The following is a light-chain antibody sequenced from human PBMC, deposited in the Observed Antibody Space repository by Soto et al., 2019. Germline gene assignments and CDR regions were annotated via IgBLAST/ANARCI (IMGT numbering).Light chain of an antibody. CDR2: DAS. Sequence: EIVLTQSPATLSLSPGERATLSCRASQSVSSYLAWYQQKRGQAPRLLIYDASNRATGIPARFSGSGPGTDFTLTISSLEPEDFAVYYCQQRSNWPITFGQGTRLEIK. CDR1: QSVSSY. CDR3: QQRSNWPIT. J-gene: IGKJ5*01. V-gene: IGKV3-11*01.